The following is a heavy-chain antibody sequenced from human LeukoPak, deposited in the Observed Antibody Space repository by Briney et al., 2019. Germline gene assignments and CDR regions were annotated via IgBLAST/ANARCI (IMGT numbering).Heavy chain of an antibody. D-gene: IGHD5-18*01. CDR2: MNPSSGDT. J-gene: IGHJ4*02. CDR1: GYTFTSFD. V-gene: IGHV1-8*03. Sequence: ASVKVSCKASGYTFTSFDINWVRQATGQGPEWMGWMNPSSGDTGYAQKFQGRVTFTRDTSTNTAYMELSSLTSEVTAVYYCATPTMRGPSYGYLRLLNWGQGSLVTVSS. CDR3: ATPTMRGPSYGYLRLLN.